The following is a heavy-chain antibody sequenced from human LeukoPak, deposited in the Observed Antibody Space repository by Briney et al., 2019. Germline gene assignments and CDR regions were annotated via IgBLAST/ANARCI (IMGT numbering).Heavy chain of an antibody. CDR1: GFTFSDHA. Sequence: GGSLRLSCAASGFTFSDHAMTWVRQTLAKGLESVSSTSAGGEITHYAESVKGRFTISRDNSKSTLYLQMNSLRAEDTAIYFCAYLDSSGFYYGRLRYWGQGTPVTVSS. J-gene: IGHJ4*02. CDR3: AYLDSSGFYYGRLRY. D-gene: IGHD3-22*01. V-gene: IGHV3-23*01. CDR2: TSAGGEIT.